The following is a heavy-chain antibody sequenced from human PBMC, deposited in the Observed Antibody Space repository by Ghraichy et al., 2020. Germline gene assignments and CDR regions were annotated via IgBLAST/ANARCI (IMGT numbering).Heavy chain of an antibody. CDR2: INHSGST. CDR3: ARGGGAVAVMDV. D-gene: IGHD6-19*01. J-gene: IGHJ6*03. Sequence: SETLSLTCAVCGGSFSGYNWSWIRQPPGKGLEWIGEINHSGSTNYNPSLKSRVTISVDTSKNQFSLKLSSVNAADTAVYYCARGGGAVAVMDVGGKGTTVTVS. CDR1: GGSFSGYN. V-gene: IGHV4-34*01.